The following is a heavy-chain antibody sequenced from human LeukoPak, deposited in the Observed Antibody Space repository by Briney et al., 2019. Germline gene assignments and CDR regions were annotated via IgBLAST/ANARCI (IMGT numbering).Heavy chain of an antibody. D-gene: IGHD6-19*01. CDR2: MNPNSGNT. V-gene: IGHV1-8*01. CDR1: GYTFTGYD. Sequence: GASVKVSCKASGYTFTGYDINWARQATGQGLEWMGWMNPNSGNTGYAQKFQGRVTMTRNTSISTAYMELSSLRSEDTAVYYCARDLTIAVAGDFDYWGQGTLVTVSS. CDR3: ARDLTIAVAGDFDY. J-gene: IGHJ4*02.